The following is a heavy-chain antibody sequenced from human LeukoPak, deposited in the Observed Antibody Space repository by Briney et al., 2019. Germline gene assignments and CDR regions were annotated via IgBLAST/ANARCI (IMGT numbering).Heavy chain of an antibody. J-gene: IGHJ4*02. CDR1: GFTFSSYV. CDR2: ISGSGSST. D-gene: IGHD1-14*01. Sequence: GGSLRLSCAASGFTFSSYVMSWVRQAPGKGLEWVSGISGSGSSTYYADSVKGRFTISRDNSKNTLYLQMNSLRAEDTAVYHCAREPPASGYFDYWGQGSLATVSS. V-gene: IGHV3-23*01. CDR3: AREPPASGYFDY.